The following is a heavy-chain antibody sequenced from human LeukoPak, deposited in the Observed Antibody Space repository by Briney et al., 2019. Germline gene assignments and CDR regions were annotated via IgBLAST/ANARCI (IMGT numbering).Heavy chain of an antibody. D-gene: IGHD4-17*01. Sequence: PGGSLRLSCAASGFTFSSYSMNWVRQAPGKGLEWVSSISSSSSYIYYADSVKGRFTISRDNAKNSLYLQMNSLRAEDTAVYYCARDFTTVTTDSDWGQGTLVTVSS. CDR1: GFTFSSYS. CDR2: ISSSSSYI. V-gene: IGHV3-21*01. J-gene: IGHJ4*02. CDR3: ARDFTTVTTDSD.